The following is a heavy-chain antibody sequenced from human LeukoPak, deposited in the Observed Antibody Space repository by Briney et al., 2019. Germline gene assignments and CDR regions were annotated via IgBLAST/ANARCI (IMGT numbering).Heavy chain of an antibody. CDR1: EFSVGSNY. CDR2: IYSGGST. Sequence: TGGSLRLSCAASEFSVGSNYMTWVRQAPGKGLEWVSLIYSGGSTYYADSLKGRFTISRDNSKNTLYLQMNSLRAEDTAVYYCVRGPSGYHNTGGQGTLVTVSS. V-gene: IGHV3-66*01. J-gene: IGHJ4*02. D-gene: IGHD5-12*01. CDR3: VRGPSGYHNT.